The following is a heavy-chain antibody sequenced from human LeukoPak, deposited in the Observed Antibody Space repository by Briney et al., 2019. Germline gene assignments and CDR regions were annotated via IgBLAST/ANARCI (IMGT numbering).Heavy chain of an antibody. CDR2: ISYDGSNK. D-gene: IGHD3-9*01. V-gene: IGHV3-30*04. CDR3: AREIPNYDTHAFDI. Sequence: GRSLRLSCAASGFTFSSYAMHWVRQAPGKGLEWVAVISYDGSNKYYADSVKGRFTISRDNSKNTLYLQMNSLRAEDTAVYYCAREIPNYDTHAFDIWGQGTMVTVSS. CDR1: GFTFSSYA. J-gene: IGHJ3*02.